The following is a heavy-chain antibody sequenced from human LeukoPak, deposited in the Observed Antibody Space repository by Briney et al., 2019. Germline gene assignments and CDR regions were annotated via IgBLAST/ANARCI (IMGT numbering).Heavy chain of an antibody. Sequence: GGSLRFYGAASGFTFSSYSMNWVRQAPGKGLEWVSSISSSSSYIYYADSVKGRFTISRDNAKNSLYLQMNSLRAEDTAVYYCAREGLKYCSSTSCYFDYWGQGTLVTVSS. J-gene: IGHJ4*02. V-gene: IGHV3-21*01. D-gene: IGHD2-2*01. CDR2: ISSSSSYI. CDR1: GFTFSSYS. CDR3: AREGLKYCSSTSCYFDY.